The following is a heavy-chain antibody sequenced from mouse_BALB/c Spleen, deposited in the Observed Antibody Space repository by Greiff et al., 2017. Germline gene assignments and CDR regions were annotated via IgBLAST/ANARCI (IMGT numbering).Heavy chain of an antibody. J-gene: IGHJ1*01. Sequence: EVQVVESGGGLVKPGGSLKLSCAASGFTFSSYAMSWVRQSPEKRLEWVAEISSGGSYTYYPDTVTGRFTISRDNAKNTLYLEMSSLRSEDTAMYYCARGLRYFDVWGAGTTVTVSS. V-gene: IGHV5-9-4*01. CDR3: ARGLRYFDV. CDR1: GFTFSSYA. CDR2: ISSGGSYT.